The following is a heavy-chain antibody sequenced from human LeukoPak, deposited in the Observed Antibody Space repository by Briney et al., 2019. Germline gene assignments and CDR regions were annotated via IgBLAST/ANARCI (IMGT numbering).Heavy chain of an antibody. V-gene: IGHV1-2*02. CDR3: ARDTLTTSPFDY. CDR1: GYTFTGYY. Sequence: ASVKVSCKASGYTFTGYYMNWVRQAPGQGLEWMGWINPNSGGTNYAQKFQGRVTMTRDTSISTAYMELSRLRSDDTAVFYCARDTLTTSPFDYWGQGTLVTVSS. CDR2: INPNSGGT. J-gene: IGHJ4*02. D-gene: IGHD3-22*01.